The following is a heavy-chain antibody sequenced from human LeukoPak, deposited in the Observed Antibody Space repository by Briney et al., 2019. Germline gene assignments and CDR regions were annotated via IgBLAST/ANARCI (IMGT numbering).Heavy chain of an antibody. D-gene: IGHD4-17*01. CDR1: GFTFSSYG. V-gene: IGHV3-33*06. Sequence: GGSLRLSCAASGFTFSSYGMHWVRQAPGKGLEWVAVMWYDGSNKYYADSVKGRFTISRDNSKDTLYLQMNSLRAEDTAVYYCAKDPDYGYNYFDYWGQGTLVTVSS. CDR2: MWYDGSNK. CDR3: AKDPDYGYNYFDY. J-gene: IGHJ4*02.